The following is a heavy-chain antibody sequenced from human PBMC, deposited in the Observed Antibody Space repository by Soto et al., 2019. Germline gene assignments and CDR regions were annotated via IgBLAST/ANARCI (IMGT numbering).Heavy chain of an antibody. Sequence: QVQLVQSGAEVKKPGASVKVSCKASGYTFSNYGISWVRQAPGQGLEWMGCISAYNGNTKYAQKLQGRVTMTTDTSTSTAYRDLRILRSDDTAVYYCARDSPPVDYWGQGTLVTVSS. CDR1: GYTFSNYG. CDR3: ARDSPPVDY. CDR2: ISAYNGNT. V-gene: IGHV1-18*01. J-gene: IGHJ4*02.